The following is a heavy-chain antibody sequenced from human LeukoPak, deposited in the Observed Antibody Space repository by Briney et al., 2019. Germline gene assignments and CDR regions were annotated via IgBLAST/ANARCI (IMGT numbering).Heavy chain of an antibody. J-gene: IGHJ6*03. Sequence: PSETLSLTCTVSGGSISTYYWNWIRQPPGKGLEWIGSIFYSGSTYYNPSLRSRVTVSVDTSKNQFSLKLSSVTAADTAVYYCARDSMITFGGTHYMDVWGKGTTVTVSS. CDR3: ARDSMITFGGTHYMDV. D-gene: IGHD3-16*01. V-gene: IGHV4-59*12. CDR2: IFYSGST. CDR1: GGSISTYY.